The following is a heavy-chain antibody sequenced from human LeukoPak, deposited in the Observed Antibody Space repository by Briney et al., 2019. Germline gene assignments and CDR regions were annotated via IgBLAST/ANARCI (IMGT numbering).Heavy chain of an antibody. D-gene: IGHD2-15*01. Sequence: SETLSLTCTVSGGSFTSYYWSWIRQPPGKGLEWIGYIYYSGSTYYNPSLKSRVTISVDTSKNQFSLKLSSVTAADTAVYYCARYCSGGSCYRGVDAFDIWGQGTMVTVSS. CDR3: ARYCSGGSCYRGVDAFDI. V-gene: IGHV4-30-4*08. J-gene: IGHJ3*02. CDR1: GGSFTSYY. CDR2: IYYSGST.